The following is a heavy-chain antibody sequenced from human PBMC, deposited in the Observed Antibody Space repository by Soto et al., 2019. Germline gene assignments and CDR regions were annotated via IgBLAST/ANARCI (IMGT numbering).Heavy chain of an antibody. J-gene: IGHJ4*02. CDR1: GYTFSRYS. Sequence: ASVKVSCKASGYTFSRYSISWVRQAPGQGLEWMGWISAYNGDTNYAHQVQGRVTLTTDTSTSTAYMELRNLRSDDTAMYYCARDHAGSGWFRFDYWGRG. V-gene: IGHV1-18*01. CDR2: ISAYNGDT. CDR3: ARDHAGSGWFRFDY. D-gene: IGHD6-19*01.